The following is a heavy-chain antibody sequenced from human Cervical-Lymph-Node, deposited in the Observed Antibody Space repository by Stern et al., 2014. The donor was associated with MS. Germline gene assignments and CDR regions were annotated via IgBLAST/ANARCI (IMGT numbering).Heavy chain of an antibody. CDR3: ARGDYDFWSGPSYYYYGMDV. V-gene: IGHV3-11*01. J-gene: IGHJ6*02. Sequence: VQLEESGGGLVKPGGSLRLSCVDSGFTLSDYYMTWIRQAPGKGLEWLSYISSNGSSIYYADSVKGRFTISRDNAKNSLYLQMNSLRAEDTAVYYCARGDYDFWSGPSYYYYGMDVWGQGTTVTVSS. CDR2: ISSNGSSI. CDR1: GFTLSDYY. D-gene: IGHD3-3*01.